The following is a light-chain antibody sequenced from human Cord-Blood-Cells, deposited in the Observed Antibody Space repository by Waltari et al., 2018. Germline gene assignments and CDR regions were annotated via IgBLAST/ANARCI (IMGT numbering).Light chain of an antibody. CDR3: QVWDSSSDHVV. J-gene: IGLJ2*01. CDR1: NVGSKS. V-gene: IGLV3-21*04. CDR2: YDS. Sequence: SYVLTQPPSVSVAPGKTARITCGGKNVGSKSVHGYPQKPGQAPVLVIYYDSDRPSGIPERFSGSNSGNTATLTISRVEAGDEADYYCQVWDSSSDHVVFGGGTKLTVL.